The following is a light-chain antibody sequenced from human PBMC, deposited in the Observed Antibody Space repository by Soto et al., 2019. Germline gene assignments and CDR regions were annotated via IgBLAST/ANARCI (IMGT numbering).Light chain of an antibody. CDR2: TAS. CDR3: QQYNNWPRT. V-gene: IGKV3-15*01. Sequence: EIVMTQSPTSLSVSPGERAILSFRASQTVGRNLAWYQQKPGQAPRLLIHTASTRAPGIPARFSGSGSGTEFTLTVSSLQSEDFAIYYCQQYNNWPRTFGLGTKVDIK. J-gene: IGKJ1*01. CDR1: QTVGRN.